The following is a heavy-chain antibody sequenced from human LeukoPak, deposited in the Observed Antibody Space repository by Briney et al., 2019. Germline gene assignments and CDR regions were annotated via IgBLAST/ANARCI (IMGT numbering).Heavy chain of an antibody. Sequence: GGSLRLSCAASGFSFSDYNMHWVRQAPGKGLEWMAVISYNGINEYYADSVKGRFTISRDNSKSTLLLQMNSLRAEDTAVYYRAKVRWDNSGWYYLDSWGQGTLVTVSS. CDR2: ISYNGINE. V-gene: IGHV3-30*18. CDR3: AKVRWDNSGWYYLDS. D-gene: IGHD6-19*01. CDR1: GFSFSDYN. J-gene: IGHJ4*02.